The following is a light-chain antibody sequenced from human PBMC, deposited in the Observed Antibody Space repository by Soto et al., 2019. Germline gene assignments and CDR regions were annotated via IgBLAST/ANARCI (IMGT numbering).Light chain of an antibody. J-gene: IGKJ1*01. Sequence: DIQMTQSPSSLSASVGDRVTITCRASQSISTFLNWYQQQPGKAPKLLIYAASSLQSGVPSRFSGSGSGADFTLTIGSLQPEDFATYYWQQSYSLPRTFGHGTKVEVK. CDR2: AAS. CDR1: QSISTF. CDR3: QQSYSLPRT. V-gene: IGKV1-39*01.